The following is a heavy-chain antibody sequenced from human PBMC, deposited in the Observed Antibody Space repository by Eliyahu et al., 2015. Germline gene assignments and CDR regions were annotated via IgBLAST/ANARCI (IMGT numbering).Heavy chain of an antibody. Sequence: EVQLVESGGGLVQPGGSLRLSCAASGFXFSXYDXXWXXXXXGKGLEWVSAIGTAGDPYYPGSVKGRFTISRENAKNSLYLQMNSLRAGDTAVYYCARGRWGLPPRDCSSTSCPLGGSYFDYWGQGTLVTVSS. CDR2: IGTAGDP. V-gene: IGHV3-13*05. CDR1: GFXFSXYD. J-gene: IGHJ4*02. D-gene: IGHD2-2*01. CDR3: ARGRWGLPPRDCSSTSCPLGGSYFDY.